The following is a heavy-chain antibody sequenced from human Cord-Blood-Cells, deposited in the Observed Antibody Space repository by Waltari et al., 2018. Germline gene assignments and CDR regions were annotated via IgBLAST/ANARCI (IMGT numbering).Heavy chain of an antibody. V-gene: IGHV3-48*02. CDR1: GFTFSSYR. Sequence: EVQLVESGGGLVQPGGSLRLSCAASGFTFSSYRMTWGRQAPGKGLEWVSYISSSSSTIYYAGSVKGLFTIARDNAKNSLYLQMNSRRDEDTAVYYCARDPPLDYWGQGTLVTVSS. J-gene: IGHJ4*02. CDR3: ARDPPLDY. CDR2: ISSSSSTI.